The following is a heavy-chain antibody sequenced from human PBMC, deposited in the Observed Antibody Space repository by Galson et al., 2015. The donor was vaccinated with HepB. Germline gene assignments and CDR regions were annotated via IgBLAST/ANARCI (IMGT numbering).Heavy chain of an antibody. D-gene: IGHD4/OR15-4a*01. Sequence: SVKVSCKASGYTFTAYYIHWVRQAPGQGLEWMGWTDPHSGATNYPQKFQGRVTMTRDTSISTAYMEVSRLRSDDTAVYYCARDYVDDYSISWFDPWGQGTLVTVSS. V-gene: IGHV1-2*02. CDR1: GYTFTAYY. CDR3: ARDYVDDYSISWFDP. CDR2: TDPHSGAT. J-gene: IGHJ5*02.